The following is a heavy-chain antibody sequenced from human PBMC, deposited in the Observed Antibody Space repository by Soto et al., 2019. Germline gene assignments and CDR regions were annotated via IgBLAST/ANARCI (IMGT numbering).Heavy chain of an antibody. CDR3: AREDIQDIVVVVVAPEGLGY. Sequence: QVQLVQSGAEVKKPGASVKVSCKASGYTFTSYGISWVRQAPGQGLEWMGRISGYNGNSNYAQNLQGRVTMTTDTSTSTAYMELRSLRSNDTAVYYCAREDIQDIVVVVVAPEGLGYWGQGTLVTVSS. CDR2: ISGYNGNS. CDR1: GYTFTSYG. J-gene: IGHJ4*02. V-gene: IGHV1-18*01. D-gene: IGHD2-15*01.